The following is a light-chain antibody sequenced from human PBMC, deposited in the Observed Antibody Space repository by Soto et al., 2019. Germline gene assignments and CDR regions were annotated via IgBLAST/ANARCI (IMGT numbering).Light chain of an antibody. Sequence: DIQLTQSHSSVSASVGDRVAITRRASQSVSIWLAWYQQKPVRAPKLLIYKSSILESGVPSRFSGSGSGTEFTLTISSLQPDDFATYYCQQFNTSPWTFGQGTKVDIK. CDR2: KSS. CDR1: QSVSIW. V-gene: IGKV1-5*03. CDR3: QQFNTSPWT. J-gene: IGKJ1*01.